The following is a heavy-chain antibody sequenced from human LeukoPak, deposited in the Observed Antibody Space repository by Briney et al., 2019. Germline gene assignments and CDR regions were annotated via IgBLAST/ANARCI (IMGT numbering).Heavy chain of an antibody. CDR1: GFTFSSYG. CDR2: IWYDGSNK. Sequence: PGGSLRLSCAASGFTFSSYGMHWVRQAPGKGLEWVAVIWYDGSNKYYADSVKGRFTISRDNSKNTLYLQMNSLRAEDTAVYYCAREAVAPSGIAAAGTSFHFDYWGQGTLVTVSS. CDR3: AREAVAPSGIAAAGTSFHFDY. V-gene: IGHV3-33*01. J-gene: IGHJ4*02. D-gene: IGHD6-13*01.